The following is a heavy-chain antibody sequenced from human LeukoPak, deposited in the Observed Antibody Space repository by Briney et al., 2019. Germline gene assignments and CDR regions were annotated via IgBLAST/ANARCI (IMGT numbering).Heavy chain of an antibody. Sequence: GGSLRLSCVGSGFTFSRVGMQWVRQAPGKGLEWVANIKQDGSEKYYVDSVKGRFTISRDNAKNSLYLQMNSLRAEDTAVYYCARDCNSGCPGDYWGQGTLVTVSS. CDR1: GFTFSRVG. J-gene: IGHJ4*02. V-gene: IGHV3-7*01. D-gene: IGHD6-19*01. CDR3: ARDCNSGCPGDY. CDR2: IKQDGSEK.